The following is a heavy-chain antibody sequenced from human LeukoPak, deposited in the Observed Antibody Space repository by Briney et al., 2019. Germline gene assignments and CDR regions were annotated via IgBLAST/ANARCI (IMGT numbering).Heavy chain of an antibody. J-gene: IGHJ4*02. Sequence: ASVKVSCKASGYTFTSYYMHWVRQAPGQGLEWMGIINPSGGSTSYAQKSQGRVTMTRDTSTSTVYMELSSLRSEDTAVYYCARGYCSGGSCYSVGYFDYWGQGTLVTVSS. D-gene: IGHD2-15*01. CDR3: ARGYCSGGSCYSVGYFDY. CDR2: INPSGGST. V-gene: IGHV1-46*01. CDR1: GYTFTSYY.